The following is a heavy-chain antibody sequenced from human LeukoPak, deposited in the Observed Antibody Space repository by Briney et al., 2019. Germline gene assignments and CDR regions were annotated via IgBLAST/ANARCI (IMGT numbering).Heavy chain of an antibody. V-gene: IGHV4-59*01. CDR1: GGSITTYY. CDR2: IYYSGST. D-gene: IGHD3-3*01. CDR3: ARAPYDFWSGYYTLYFDY. J-gene: IGHJ4*02. Sequence: PSETLSLTCTVSGGSITTYYWSWIRQPPGKGLEWIGYIYYSGSTNYNPSLKSRVTISVDTSKNQFSLKLSSVTAADTAVYYCARAPYDFWSGYYTLYFDYWGQGTLVTVSS.